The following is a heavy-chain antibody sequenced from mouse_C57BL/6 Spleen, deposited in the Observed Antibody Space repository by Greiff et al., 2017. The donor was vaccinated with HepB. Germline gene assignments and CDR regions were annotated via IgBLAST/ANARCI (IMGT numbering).Heavy chain of an antibody. V-gene: IGHV5-4*01. Sequence: EVQVVESGGGLVKPGGSLKLSCAASGFTFSSYAMSWVRQTPEKRLEWVATISDGGSYTYYPDNVKGRFTISRDNAKNNLYLQMSHLKSEDTAMYYCAREGIYYGKGGFAYWGQGTLVTVSA. CDR2: ISDGGSYT. CDR1: GFTFSSYA. J-gene: IGHJ3*01. D-gene: IGHD2-1*01. CDR3: AREGIYYGKGGFAY.